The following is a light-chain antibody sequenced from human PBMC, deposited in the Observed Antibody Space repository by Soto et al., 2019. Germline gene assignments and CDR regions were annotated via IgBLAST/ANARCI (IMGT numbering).Light chain of an antibody. V-gene: IGKV1-5*01. Sequence: DIQMTQSPSTLSASVGDRVTITCRASQSISRSLAWYQQKPGKAPNLLIYDVSSLESGVPSRFSGKGFGTRLTLAIRSLQPDDFATYSCQQYNSYLLTFGPGTTVDIK. CDR3: QQYNSYLLT. CDR2: DVS. CDR1: QSISRS. J-gene: IGKJ3*01.